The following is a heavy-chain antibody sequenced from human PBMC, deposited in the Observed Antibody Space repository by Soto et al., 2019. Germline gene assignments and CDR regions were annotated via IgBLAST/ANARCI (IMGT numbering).Heavy chain of an antibody. Sequence: GASVKVSCKASGGTFSSYAISWVRQAPGQGLEWMGGIIPIFGTANYAQKFQGRVTITADESTSTAYMELSSLRSGDTAVYYCARGALAELELLYYYYGMDVWGQGTTVTVSS. CDR2: IIPIFGTA. CDR3: ARGALAELELLYYYYGMDV. V-gene: IGHV1-69*13. D-gene: IGHD1-7*01. CDR1: GGTFSSYA. J-gene: IGHJ6*02.